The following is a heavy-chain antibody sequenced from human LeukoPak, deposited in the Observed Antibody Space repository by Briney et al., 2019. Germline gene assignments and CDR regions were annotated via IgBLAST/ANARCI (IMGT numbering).Heavy chain of an antibody. CDR3: ASSTFDYGDPSTSEGFDY. CDR2: IYTSGST. J-gene: IGHJ4*02. D-gene: IGHD4-17*01. V-gene: IGHV4-61*02. Sequence: PSETLSLTCTVSGGSISSGSYYWSWIRQPAGKGLEWIGRIYTSGSTNYNPSLKSRVTISVDTSKNQFSLKLSSVTAADTAVYYCASSTFDYGDPSTSEGFDYWGQGTLVTVPS. CDR1: GGSISSGSYY.